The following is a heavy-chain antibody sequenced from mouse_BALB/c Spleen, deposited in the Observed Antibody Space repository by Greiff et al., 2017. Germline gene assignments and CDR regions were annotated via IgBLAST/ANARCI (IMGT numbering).Heavy chain of an antibody. V-gene: IGHV1-7*01. Sequence: QVQLKESGAELAKPGASVKMSCKASGYTFTSYWMHWVKQRPGQGLEWIGYINPSTGYTEYNQKFKDKATLTADKSSSTAYMQLSSLTSEDSAVYYCARGATADYWGQGTTLTVSS. J-gene: IGHJ2*01. CDR1: GYTFTSYW. CDR3: ARGATADY. CDR2: INPSTGYT. D-gene: IGHD1-2*01.